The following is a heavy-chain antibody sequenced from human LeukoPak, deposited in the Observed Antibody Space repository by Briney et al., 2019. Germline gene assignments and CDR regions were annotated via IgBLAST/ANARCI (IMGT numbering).Heavy chain of an antibody. CDR1: GGSISSSNW. CDR2: RHHSGSA. Sequence: SETLSLTCAVSGGSISSSNWWSWVRQPPGQGLEWIGYRHHSGSAIYNPSLKSRLTISLDTSKNQLSLNLISVTAADTAVYYCARFAMTGKFLDPWGQGTLVTVSS. J-gene: IGHJ5*02. D-gene: IGHD3-9*01. CDR3: ARFAMTGKFLDP. V-gene: IGHV4-4*02.